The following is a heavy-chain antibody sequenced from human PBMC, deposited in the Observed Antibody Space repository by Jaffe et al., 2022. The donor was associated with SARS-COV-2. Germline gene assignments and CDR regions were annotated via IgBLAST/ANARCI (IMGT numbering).Heavy chain of an antibody. D-gene: IGHD1-26*01. CDR1: GGTFSSYT. Sequence: QVQLVQSGAEVKKPGSSVKVSCKASGGTFSSYTISWVRQAPGQGLEWMGRIIPILGIANYAQKFQGRVTITADKSTSTAYMELSSLRSEDTAVYYCARDDLGDPADEWEYTELGAFDIWGQGTMVTVSS. CDR2: IIPILGIA. CDR3: ARDDLGDPADEWEYTELGAFDI. J-gene: IGHJ3*02. V-gene: IGHV1-69*08.